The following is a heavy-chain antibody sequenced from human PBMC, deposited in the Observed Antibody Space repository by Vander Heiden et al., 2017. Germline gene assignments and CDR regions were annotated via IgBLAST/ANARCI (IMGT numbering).Heavy chain of an antibody. CDR2: IGTAGDT. V-gene: IGHV3-13*01. D-gene: IGHD2-15*01. J-gene: IGHJ3*02. Sequence: EVQLVESGGGLVQPGGSLRLSCAASGFTLSNYDMHWVRQSKGKGLEWVSGIGTAGDTYYPGSVRGRFTNSRENARNSLYLQMNSLRAGDTAVYYCVRGSHCSGGICRPIGAFDIWGQGTMVTVSS. CDR3: VRGSHCSGGICRPIGAFDI. CDR1: GFTLSNYD.